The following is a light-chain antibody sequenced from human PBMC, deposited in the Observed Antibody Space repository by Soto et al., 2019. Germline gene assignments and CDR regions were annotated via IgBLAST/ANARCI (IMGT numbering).Light chain of an antibody. Sequence: EIVLTQSPGTLSLSPGERATLSCRASQSVSSIYLAWYQQKPGQAPRLLIYGTSGRATGIPDRFSGSGSGTDFILTISRLEPEDFAVYYCQQYGSSPQTFGQGTKVDNK. V-gene: IGKV3-20*01. CDR2: GTS. CDR1: QSVSSIY. CDR3: QQYGSSPQT. J-gene: IGKJ1*01.